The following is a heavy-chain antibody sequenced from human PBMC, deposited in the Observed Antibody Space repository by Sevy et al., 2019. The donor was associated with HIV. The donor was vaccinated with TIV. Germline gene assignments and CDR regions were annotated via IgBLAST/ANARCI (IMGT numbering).Heavy chain of an antibody. D-gene: IGHD2-2*01. J-gene: IGHJ5*02. CDR1: GGSFSSGGYY. CDR3: ARVLPYCSSSTCFSPAGWFDP. V-gene: IGHV4-31*03. CDR2: IYYSGST. Sequence: SETLSLTCSVSGGSFSSGGYYWSWIRQHPEKGLEWIGYIYYSGSTFYNPSLRSRLTISGDTSKNQFSLKLSSVTAADTAVYYWARVLPYCSSSTCFSPAGWFDPWGQGTLVTVSS.